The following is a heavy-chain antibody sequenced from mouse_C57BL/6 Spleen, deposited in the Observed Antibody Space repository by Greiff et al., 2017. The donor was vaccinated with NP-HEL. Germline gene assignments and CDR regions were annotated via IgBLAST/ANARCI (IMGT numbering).Heavy chain of an antibody. CDR2: IDPSDSYT. Sequence: QVQLQQPGAELVMPGASVKLSCKASGYTFTSYWMHWVKQRPGQGLEWIGEIDPSDSYTNYNQKFKGKSTLTVDKSSSTAYMQLSSLTSEDSAVYYCARGAPLLRGNDYWGQGTTLTVSS. V-gene: IGHV1-69*01. J-gene: IGHJ2*01. CDR1: GYTFTSYW. CDR3: ARGAPLLRGNDY. D-gene: IGHD1-1*01.